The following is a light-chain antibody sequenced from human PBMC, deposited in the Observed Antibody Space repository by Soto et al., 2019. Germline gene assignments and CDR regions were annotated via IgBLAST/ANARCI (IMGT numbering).Light chain of an antibody. V-gene: IGKV3-20*01. CDR3: QQYGSSPLT. CDR1: QSVSSY. Sequence: EIVLTQSPATLSLSPGQRATLSFRASQSVSSYLAWYQQKPGQAPRLLIYGASSRATGIPDRFSGSGSGTDFTLTISRLDPEDFAVYYCQQYGSSPLTFGQGTKVDIK. CDR2: GAS. J-gene: IGKJ1*01.